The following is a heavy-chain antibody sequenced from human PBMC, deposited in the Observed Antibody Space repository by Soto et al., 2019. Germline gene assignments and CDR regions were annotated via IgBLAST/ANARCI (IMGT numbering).Heavy chain of an antibody. Sequence: XGCLRLTMLASGFSFGRYCMTWVRQAPGKGLDWVSSISPSSSFVNYADSVQGRFTISRDTAKKSLFLQMSSLRAEDTAVYYCAREVPDPTTGVPWLDSWGQGTLVTVSS. V-gene: IGHV3-21*01. CDR1: GFSFGRYC. J-gene: IGHJ5*01. CDR2: ISPSSSFV. D-gene: IGHD4-17*01. CDR3: AREVPDPTTGVPWLDS.